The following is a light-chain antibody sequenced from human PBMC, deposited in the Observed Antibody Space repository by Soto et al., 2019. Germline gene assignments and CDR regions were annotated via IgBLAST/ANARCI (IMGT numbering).Light chain of an antibody. CDR2: AAS. CDR1: QDISNY. CDR3: QKYNSAPYT. J-gene: IGKJ2*01. Sequence: DIQMTQSPTSLSASIGDRVTITCRARQDISNYLAWYQQKPGKVPKLLIYAASTLQSGVPSRFSGSGSGTDFTLTISGLQPEDLATYYCQKYNSAPYTFGPGTKLENK. V-gene: IGKV1-27*01.